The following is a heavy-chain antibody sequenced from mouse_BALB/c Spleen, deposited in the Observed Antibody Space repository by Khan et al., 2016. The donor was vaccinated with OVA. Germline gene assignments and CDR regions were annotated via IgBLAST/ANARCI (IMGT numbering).Heavy chain of an antibody. CDR2: INTYTEEP. J-gene: IGHJ1*01. V-gene: IGHV9-3-1*01. Sequence: QIQLVQSGPELKKPGETVKISCKASGYSFTNYGMNWVKQAPGKGLKWMGWINTYTEEPTYADDFKGRFAFTLETSASTAYLQINNLKNEDTATXFCASGGYCYFDVWGAGTTVTVSS. CDR1: GYSFTNYG. D-gene: IGHD1-1*02. CDR3: ASGGYCYFDV.